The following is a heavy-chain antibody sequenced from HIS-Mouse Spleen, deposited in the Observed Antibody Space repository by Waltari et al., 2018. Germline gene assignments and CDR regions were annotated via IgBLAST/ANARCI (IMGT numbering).Heavy chain of an antibody. J-gene: IGHJ5*02. CDR3: ARSPYYDFWSGYSDNWFDP. CDR2: IYYRGGT. V-gene: IGHV4-31*03. D-gene: IGHD3-3*01. CDR1: GGSISSGGNY. Sequence: QVQLQESGPGLVKPSQTLSLPCTFSGGSISSGGNYWSWTRQHPGKGLEWIGYIYYRGGTYSNPSLKSRVTISVDTSKNQFSLKLSSVTAADTAVYYCARSPYYDFWSGYSDNWFDPWGQGTLVTVSS.